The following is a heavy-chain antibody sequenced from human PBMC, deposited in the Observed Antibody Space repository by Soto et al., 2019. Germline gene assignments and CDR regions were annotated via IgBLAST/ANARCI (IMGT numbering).Heavy chain of an antibody. CDR2: INAGNGNT. D-gene: IGHD3-10*01. CDR3: ARDLRVRGVPRFDP. CDR1: GYTFTSYA. V-gene: IGHV1-3*01. Sequence: ASVKVSCKASGYTFTSYAMHWVRQAPGQRLEWMGWINAGNGNTKYSQKFQGRVTITRDTSAGTAYMELSSLRSEDTAVYYCARDLRVRGVPRFDPWGQGTLVTVSS. J-gene: IGHJ5*02.